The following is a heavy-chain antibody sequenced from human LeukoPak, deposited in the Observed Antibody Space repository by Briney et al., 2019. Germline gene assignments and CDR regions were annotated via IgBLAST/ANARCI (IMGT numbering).Heavy chain of an antibody. V-gene: IGHV4-4*08. J-gene: IGHJ4*02. D-gene: IGHD1-26*01. CDR1: GGSVSSYY. CDR3: ARDGTQPLDY. Sequence: SETLSLTCTVSGGSVSSYYWSWIRQPPGKGLEWIGYIYTSGSTNYNPSLKSRVTISVDTSKNQFSLKLSSVTAADTAVYYCARDGTQPLDYWGQGTLVTVSS. CDR2: IYTSGST.